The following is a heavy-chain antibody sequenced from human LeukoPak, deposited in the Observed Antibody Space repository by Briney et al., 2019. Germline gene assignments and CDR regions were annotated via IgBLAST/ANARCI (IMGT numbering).Heavy chain of an antibody. Sequence: PGGSLRLSCAASGITFSNYWMHWVRQAPGKGLEWVANIKQDGSEKYYVDSVKGRFTISRDNAKNSLYLQMNSLRAEDTAVYYCARDRLYGSGSYFDYWGQGTLVTVSS. V-gene: IGHV3-7*04. D-gene: IGHD3-10*01. CDR1: GITFSNYW. CDR3: ARDRLYGSGSYFDY. J-gene: IGHJ4*02. CDR2: IKQDGSEK.